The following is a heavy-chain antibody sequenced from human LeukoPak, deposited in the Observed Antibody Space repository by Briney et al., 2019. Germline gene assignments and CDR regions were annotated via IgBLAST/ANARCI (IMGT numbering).Heavy chain of an antibody. D-gene: IGHD3-22*01. CDR1: GGSFSGYY. CDR2: INHSGST. V-gene: IGHV4-34*01. J-gene: IGHJ4*02. CDR3: ARSSTKTYYYDSSGYYN. Sequence: SETLSLTCAVYGGSFSGYYWSWIRQPPGKGLEWIGEINHSGSTNYNPSLKSRVTISVDTSKNQFSLKLSSVTAADTAVYYCARSSTKTYYYDSSGYYNWGQGTLITVSS.